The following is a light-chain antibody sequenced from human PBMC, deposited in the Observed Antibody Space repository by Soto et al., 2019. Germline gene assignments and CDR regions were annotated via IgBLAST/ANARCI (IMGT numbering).Light chain of an antibody. CDR2: AAS. CDR1: QGISSY. J-gene: IGKJ2*01. V-gene: IGKV1-8*01. CDR3: QPYYTYPQT. Sequence: AIRMTQSPSSFSASTGDRVTITCRASQGISSYLAWYQQKPWKAPKLLVYAASTLQYGVPSRFSGSGSGTDFTLTISCLQSEDFATYFCQPYYTYPQTFGQGTKLEIK.